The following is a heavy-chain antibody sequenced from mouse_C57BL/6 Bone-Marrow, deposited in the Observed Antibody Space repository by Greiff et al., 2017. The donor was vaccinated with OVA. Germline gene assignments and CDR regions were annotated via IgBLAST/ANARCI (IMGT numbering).Heavy chain of an antibody. V-gene: IGHV1-54*01. J-gene: IGHJ4*01. D-gene: IGHD2-4*01. Sequence: VQLQQSGAELVRPGTSVKVSCKASGYAFTNYLIEWVKQRPGQGLEWIGVINPGSGGTNYNEKFKGKATLTADKSSSTAYMQLSSLTSEDSAVYYCARPDYGEAMDYWGQGTSVTVSS. CDR1: GYAFTNYL. CDR2: INPGSGGT. CDR3: ARPDYGEAMDY.